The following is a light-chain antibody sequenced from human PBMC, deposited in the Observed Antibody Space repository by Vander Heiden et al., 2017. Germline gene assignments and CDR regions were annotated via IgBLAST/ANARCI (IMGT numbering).Light chain of an antibody. CDR3: QQYNNWPLT. CDR1: QSVSSN. V-gene: IGKV3-15*01. CDR2: GAS. J-gene: IGKJ4*01. Sequence: EIVMPPSQATLSVSPGEGATLSCRASQSVSSNLAWYQQKPGQAPRLLIYGASTRATGIPARFSGSGSGTEFTLTISSLQSEDFAVYYCQQYNNWPLTFGGGTKVAIK.